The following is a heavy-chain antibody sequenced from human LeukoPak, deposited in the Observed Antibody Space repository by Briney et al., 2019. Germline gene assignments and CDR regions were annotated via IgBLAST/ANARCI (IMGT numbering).Heavy chain of an antibody. CDR3: AKGSIQLPH. CDR1: GDSLNDFY. D-gene: IGHD1-1*01. V-gene: IGHV4-4*07. J-gene: IGHJ1*01. Sequence: SETLSLTCTVSGDSLNDFYWSWIRQTAGKGLEWIGRIYPTGITNYNPPLKSRVTMSVDTSKDQFSLNLSSVTAADTAVYYCAKGSIQLPHWGQGTLVTVSS. CDR2: IYPTGIT.